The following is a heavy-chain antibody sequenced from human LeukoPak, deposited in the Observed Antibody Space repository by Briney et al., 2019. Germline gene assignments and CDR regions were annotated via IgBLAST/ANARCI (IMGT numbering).Heavy chain of an antibody. Sequence: GGSLRLSCVASGLSFSSLWMSWVRQAPGKGLEWVSGINWNGGSTGYADSVKGRFTISRDNAKNSLYLQMNSLRAEDTALYYCARRDIVVVPAAIFGAFDIWGQGTMVTVSS. V-gene: IGHV3-20*04. CDR3: ARRDIVVVPAAIFGAFDI. CDR1: GLSFSSLW. CDR2: INWNGGST. D-gene: IGHD2-2*02. J-gene: IGHJ3*02.